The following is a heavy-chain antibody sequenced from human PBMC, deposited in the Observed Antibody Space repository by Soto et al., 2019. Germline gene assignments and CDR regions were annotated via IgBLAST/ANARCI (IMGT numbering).Heavy chain of an antibody. V-gene: IGHV3-23*01. CDR2: IGDTGDTT. CDR1: GFSFSNYA. D-gene: IGHD4-17*01. CDR3: AKRVTNRKDYFYGMDV. J-gene: IGHJ6*02. Sequence: EVRLLESGGGLIQPGGSLRLSCSASGFSFSNYAMTWVRQAPGKGLEWVSSIGDTGDTTFYADSVKGRFTISRDNSKDTLYLQMNSLRAEDTAVYHCAKRVTNRKDYFYGMDVWGQGTTVTVSS.